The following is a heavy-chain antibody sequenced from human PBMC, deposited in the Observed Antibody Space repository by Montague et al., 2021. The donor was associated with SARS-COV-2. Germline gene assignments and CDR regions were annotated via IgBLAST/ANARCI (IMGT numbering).Heavy chain of an antibody. Sequence: SLRLSCAASGFTFSSYAMHWVRQAPGKGLEWVADISNDGSNKYYADSVKGRFTISRDNSKNTLYLQMNSLRAEDTAVYYCARDLGFYGMDVWGQGTTVTVSS. J-gene: IGHJ6*02. CDR3: ARDLGFYGMDV. CDR1: GFTFSSYA. CDR2: ISNDGSNK. V-gene: IGHV3-30*03.